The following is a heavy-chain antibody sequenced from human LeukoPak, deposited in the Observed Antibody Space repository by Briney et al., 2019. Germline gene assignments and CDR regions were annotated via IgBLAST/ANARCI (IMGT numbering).Heavy chain of an antibody. CDR1: GGSISSGGYY. D-gene: IGHD4-17*01. J-gene: IGHJ4*02. Sequence: PSETLSLTCTVSGGSISSGGYYWSWIRQHPGKGLEWIGYIYYSGSTYYNPSLKSRVTISVDTSKNQFSLKLSSVTAADTAVYYCARTTTVTLSLDYWGQGTLVTVSS. V-gene: IGHV4-31*03. CDR3: ARTTTVTLSLDY. CDR2: IYYSGST.